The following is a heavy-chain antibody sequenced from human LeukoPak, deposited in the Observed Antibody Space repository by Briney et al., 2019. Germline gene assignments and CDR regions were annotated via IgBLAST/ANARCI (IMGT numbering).Heavy chain of an antibody. D-gene: IGHD6-13*01. CDR1: GFTFSGSA. J-gene: IGHJ4*02. Sequence: GGSLRLSCAASGFTFSGSAMHWVRQASGKGLEWVGRIRSKANRYATAYAASVKGRFTISRDDSKNTAYLQMNSLKTEDTAVYYCTSVAAAFDFWGQGALVTVSS. CDR3: TSVAAAFDF. CDR2: IRSKANRYAT. V-gene: IGHV3-73*01.